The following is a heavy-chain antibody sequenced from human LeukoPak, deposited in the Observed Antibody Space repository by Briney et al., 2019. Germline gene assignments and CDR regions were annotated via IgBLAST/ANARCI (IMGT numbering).Heavy chain of an antibody. CDR1: GFTFSSYG. V-gene: IGHV3-7*03. J-gene: IGHJ4*02. D-gene: IGHD3-22*01. Sequence: QPGRSLRLSCAASGFTFSSYGMHWVRQAPGRGLEWVANIKKEGSEKYYVDSVKGRFTISRDNAKNSLYLQMNSLRADDTAVYYCATDYYDSSGYYTGTYWGQGTLVTVSS. CDR3: ATDYYDSSGYYTGTY. CDR2: IKKEGSEK.